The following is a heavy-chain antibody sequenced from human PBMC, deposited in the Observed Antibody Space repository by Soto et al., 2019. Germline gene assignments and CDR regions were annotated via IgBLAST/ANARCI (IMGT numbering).Heavy chain of an antibody. CDR1: GGSFSGYY. D-gene: IGHD3-10*01. CDR2: INHSGST. J-gene: IGHJ3*02. Sequence: SETLSLTCAVYGGSFSGYYWSWIRQPPGKGLEWIGEINHSGSTNYNPSLKSRVTISVDTSKNQFSLKLSSVTAADTAVYYCARGPYYYGFLGGPGITDAFDIWGQGTMVTVSS. CDR3: ARGPYYYGFLGGPGITDAFDI. V-gene: IGHV4-34*01.